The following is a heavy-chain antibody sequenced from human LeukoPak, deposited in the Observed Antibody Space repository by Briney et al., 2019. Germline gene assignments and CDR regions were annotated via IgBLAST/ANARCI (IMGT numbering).Heavy chain of an antibody. J-gene: IGHJ5*02. V-gene: IGHV4-39*01. CDR3: ARRKYVTHTYCGGDCYSA. Sequence: SETLSLTCTASGGSISSSSNYWGWIRQPPGKGLEWIGSIYYSGSTYYNPSLKSRVTISVDTSKNQFSLKLSSVTAADTAVYYCARRKYVTHTYCGGDCYSAWGQGTLVTVTS. D-gene: IGHD2-21*02. CDR1: GGSISSSSNY. CDR2: IYYSGST.